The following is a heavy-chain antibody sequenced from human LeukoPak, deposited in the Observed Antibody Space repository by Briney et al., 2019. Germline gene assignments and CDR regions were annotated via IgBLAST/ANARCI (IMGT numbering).Heavy chain of an antibody. V-gene: IGHV3-21*01. CDR2: ISSSSSCI. D-gene: IGHD4-23*01. CDR1: GFTFSTYS. Sequence: GGSLRLSCAASGFTFSTYSMNWVRQAPGKGLEWVSSISSSSSCIYYADSVKGRFTISRDNAKNSLYLQMNSLRAEDTAVYYCERAEGNDSGGIPRLWAFDIWGQGTMVTVSS. CDR3: ERAEGNDSGGIPRLWAFDI. J-gene: IGHJ3*02.